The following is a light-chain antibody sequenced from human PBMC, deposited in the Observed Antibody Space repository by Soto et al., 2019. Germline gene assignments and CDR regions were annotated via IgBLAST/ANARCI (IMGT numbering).Light chain of an antibody. CDR2: GAS. CDR1: QSVSSNY. Sequence: TVLTQSPGTLSLSPGERVTLSCRASQSVSSNYLAWYQQKPGQTPRLLIYGASSRATGIPDRFSGSGSGTDFTLNISRLEPADFAVYYCQQYGSSALTFGGGTKVEIK. CDR3: QQYGSSALT. V-gene: IGKV3-20*01. J-gene: IGKJ4*01.